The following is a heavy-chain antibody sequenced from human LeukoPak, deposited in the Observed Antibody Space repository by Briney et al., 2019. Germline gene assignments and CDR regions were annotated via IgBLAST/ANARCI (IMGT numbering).Heavy chain of an antibody. V-gene: IGHV5-51*01. CDR3: ARTQIDYGDPYYYFDY. CDR2: IYPGGSDT. Sequence: GESLKISCKGSGYSFTSYWIGWVRQMPGKGLEWMGIIYPGGSDTRYSPSFQGQVTISADKSISTAYLQWSSLKASDTAMYYCARTQIDYGDPYYYFDYWGQGTLVTVSS. D-gene: IGHD4-17*01. CDR1: GYSFTSYW. J-gene: IGHJ4*02.